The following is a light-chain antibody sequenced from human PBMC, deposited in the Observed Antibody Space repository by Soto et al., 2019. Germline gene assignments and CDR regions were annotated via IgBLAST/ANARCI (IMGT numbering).Light chain of an antibody. V-gene: IGLV3-21*04. CDR3: QVWDSSSDHYV. Sequence: SYELTQPPSVSVAAEKTARITCGRNNIGSKSVHWYQQKPGQAPVLVIYYDSDRPSGIPERFSGSNSGNTATLTISRVEAGDEADYYCQVWDSSSDHYVFGTGTKLAVL. CDR1: NIGSKS. J-gene: IGLJ1*01. CDR2: YDS.